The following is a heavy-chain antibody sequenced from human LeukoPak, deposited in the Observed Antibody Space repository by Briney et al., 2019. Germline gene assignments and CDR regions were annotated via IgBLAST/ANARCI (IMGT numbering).Heavy chain of an antibody. D-gene: IGHD4-11*01. CDR2: VSYSGRA. Sequence: SETLSLTCTVSGDSITSTTYYWGWVRQPPGKGLEWIGSVSYSGRAYYNPSLKSRVTISVDTSKNQFSLKLSSVTAADTAVYYCARHGATVTTIGYFQHWGQGTLVTVSS. J-gene: IGHJ1*01. CDR1: GDSITSTTYY. CDR3: ARHGATVTTIGYFQH. V-gene: IGHV4-39*01.